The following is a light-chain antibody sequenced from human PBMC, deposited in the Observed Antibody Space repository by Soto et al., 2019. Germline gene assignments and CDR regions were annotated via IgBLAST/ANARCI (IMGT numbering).Light chain of an antibody. J-gene: IGLJ1*01. CDR2: EVG. Sequence: QSVLTQPASVSGSPGQSISISCTGTNTDVGGHHYVSWYQQHPGKAPKLVIYEVGNRPSGVSNRFSGSKSGNTASLTISGLQAEDEADYYCSSYTSSSTYVFGTGTKLTVL. V-gene: IGLV2-14*03. CDR1: NTDVGGHHY. CDR3: SSYTSSSTYV.